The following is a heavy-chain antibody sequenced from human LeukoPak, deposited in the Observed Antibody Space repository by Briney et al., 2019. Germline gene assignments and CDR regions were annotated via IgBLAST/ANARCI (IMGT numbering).Heavy chain of an antibody. CDR3: ASADRDYNWFDT. CDR1: GDSVSSNSAA. Sequence: SQTLSLTCAISGDSVSSNSAAWNWIRQCPSRGLEWLGRTYYRSKWYNDYAVSVKSRITINPDTSKHQFSLHLNSVTPEDTAVYYCASADRDYNWFDTWGQGTLVTVSS. V-gene: IGHV6-1*01. CDR2: TYYRSKWYN. J-gene: IGHJ5*02. D-gene: IGHD2-21*02.